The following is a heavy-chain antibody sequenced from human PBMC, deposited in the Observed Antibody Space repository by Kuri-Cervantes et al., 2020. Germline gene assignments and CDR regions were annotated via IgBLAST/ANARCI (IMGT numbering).Heavy chain of an antibody. J-gene: IGHJ5*02. CDR3: ARRHRGYDFWSGSNWFDP. CDR2: IYYSGST. V-gene: IGHV4-30-4*01. D-gene: IGHD3-3*01. Sequence: SETLSLTCTVSGGSISSGDYYWSWIRQPPGKGLGWIGYIYYSGSTYYNPSLKSRVTISVDTSKNQFSLKLSSVTAADTAVYYCARRHRGYDFWSGSNWFDPWGQGTLVTVSS. CDR1: GGSISSGDYY.